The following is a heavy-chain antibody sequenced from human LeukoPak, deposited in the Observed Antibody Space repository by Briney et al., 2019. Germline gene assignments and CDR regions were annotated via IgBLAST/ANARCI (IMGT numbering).Heavy chain of an antibody. CDR2: ISYDGSNK. CDR3: ARGSYDILTLNFDY. CDR1: GFTFSSYA. Sequence: GRSLRLSCAASGFTFSSYAMHWVRQAPGKGLEWVAVISYDGSNKYYADSVKGRFTISRDNSKNTLYLQMNSLRAEDTAVYYCARGSYDILTLNFDYWGQGTLVTVSS. J-gene: IGHJ4*02. D-gene: IGHD3-9*01. V-gene: IGHV3-30*01.